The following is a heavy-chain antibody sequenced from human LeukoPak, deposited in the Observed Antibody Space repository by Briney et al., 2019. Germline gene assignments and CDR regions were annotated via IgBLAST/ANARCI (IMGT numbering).Heavy chain of an antibody. V-gene: IGHV1-2*02. CDR2: INPNSGGT. CDR1: GYTFTGYY. Sequence: ASVKVSCKATGYTFTGYYMHWVRQAPGQGLEWMGWINPNSGGTNYTQKFQGRVTMTRDTSISTAYMELSRLRSDDTAVYYCARDNGDYAIDYWGQGTLVTVSS. CDR3: ARDNGDYAIDY. D-gene: IGHD4-17*01. J-gene: IGHJ4*02.